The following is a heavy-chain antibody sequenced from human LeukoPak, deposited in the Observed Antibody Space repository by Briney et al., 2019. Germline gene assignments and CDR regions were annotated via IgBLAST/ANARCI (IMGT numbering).Heavy chain of an antibody. J-gene: IGHJ4*02. CDR2: ISAYNGNT. Sequence: ASVKVSCKASGYTFISYGISWVRQAPGQGLEGMGWISAYNGNTNYAQKLQGRVTMTTDTSTSTAYMELRSLRSDDTAVYYCASGYCGGDCYSSQFDYWGQRTLVTASS. D-gene: IGHD2-21*02. CDR1: GYTFISYG. V-gene: IGHV1-18*01. CDR3: ASGYCGGDCYSSQFDY.